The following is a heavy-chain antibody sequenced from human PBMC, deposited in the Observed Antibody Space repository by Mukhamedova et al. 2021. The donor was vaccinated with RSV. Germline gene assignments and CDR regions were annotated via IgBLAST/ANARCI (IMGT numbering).Heavy chain of an antibody. CDR2: ISYDGSNK. D-gene: IGHD3-3*01. V-gene: IGHV3-30*04. Sequence: SSYAMHWVRQALGKGLEWVAVISYDGSNKYYADSVKGRFTISRDNSKNTLYLQMNSLRAEDTAVYYCARARVFDYWGQGTLVTVS. CDR1: SSYA. CDR3: ARARVFDY. J-gene: IGHJ4*02.